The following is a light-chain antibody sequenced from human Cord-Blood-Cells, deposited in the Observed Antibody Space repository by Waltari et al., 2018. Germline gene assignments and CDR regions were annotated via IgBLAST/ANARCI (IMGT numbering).Light chain of an antibody. V-gene: IGLV2-14*01. J-gene: IGLJ2*01. Sequence: QSALTQPASVSGSPGQSITISCTGTSSDAGGSNYVSWYQQHPGKAPKLMIYEVSNRPSGVSNRFSGSKSGNTASLTISGLQAEDEADYYCSSYTSSSTLVFGGGTKLTVL. CDR2: EVS. CDR3: SSYTSSSTLV. CDR1: SSDAGGSNY.